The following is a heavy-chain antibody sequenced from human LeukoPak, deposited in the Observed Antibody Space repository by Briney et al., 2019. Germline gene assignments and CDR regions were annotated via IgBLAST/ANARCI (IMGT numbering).Heavy chain of an antibody. D-gene: IGHD6-13*01. Sequence: GASVKVSCKASGYTFTSYAMHWVRQSPGQRLEWMGWISANNGNTNYAQKLQGRVTMTTDTSTSTAYMELRSLRSDDTAVYYCASSSSWYFPFDYWAQGPLVTVSS. CDR3: ASSSSWYFPFDY. V-gene: IGHV1-18*01. J-gene: IGHJ4*02. CDR1: GYTFTSYA. CDR2: ISANNGNT.